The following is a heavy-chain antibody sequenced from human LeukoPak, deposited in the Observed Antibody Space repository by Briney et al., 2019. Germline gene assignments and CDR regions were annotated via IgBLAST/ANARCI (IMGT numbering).Heavy chain of an antibody. J-gene: IGHJ4*02. Sequence: KPSETLSLTCAVSGGSFSGYYWSWIRQPPGKGLEWIGEINHSGSTNYNPSLKSRVTISVDTSKNQFSLKLSSVTAADTAVYYCARGRGAVFYWGQGTLVTVSS. CDR1: GGSFSGYY. CDR2: INHSGST. CDR3: ARGRGAVFY. D-gene: IGHD3-10*01. V-gene: IGHV4-34*01.